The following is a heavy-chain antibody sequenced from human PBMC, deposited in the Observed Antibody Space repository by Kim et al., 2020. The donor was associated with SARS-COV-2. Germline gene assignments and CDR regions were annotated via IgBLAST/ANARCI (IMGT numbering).Heavy chain of an antibody. V-gene: IGHV3-30*07. D-gene: IGHD6-19*01. CDR3: ARDSGIAVAGTRYYFDY. J-gene: IGHJ4*02. Sequence: GKGRLPISRDNSKNTLYLKMNSLRAEDTAVYYCARDSGIAVAGTRYYFDYWGQGTLVTVSS.